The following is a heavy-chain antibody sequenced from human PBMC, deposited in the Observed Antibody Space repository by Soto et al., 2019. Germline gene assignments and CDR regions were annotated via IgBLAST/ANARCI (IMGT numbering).Heavy chain of an antibody. J-gene: IGHJ4*02. V-gene: IGHV3-23*01. CDR3: AKVAPGGWPYYFDY. D-gene: IGHD6-19*01. Sequence: PGGSLRLSCAASGFTFSSYAMSWVRQAPGKGLEWVSGISGSGGSTYYADSVKGRFTISRDNSKNTPHLQMNSLRAEDTAVYHCAKVAPGGWPYYFDYWGQGTLVTVSS. CDR1: GFTFSSYA. CDR2: ISGSGGST.